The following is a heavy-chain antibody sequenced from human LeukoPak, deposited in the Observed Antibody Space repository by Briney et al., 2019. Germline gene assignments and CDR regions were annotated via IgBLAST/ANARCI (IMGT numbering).Heavy chain of an antibody. D-gene: IGHD3-9*01. J-gene: IGHJ4*02. CDR1: TGSINTYF. V-gene: IGHV4-4*07. Sequence: SETLSLTCTVSTGSINTYFWTWVRQPAGKGLEWIGRISDSGRTYYNPSLESRVTISLDTSNNQFSLKVTPVTAADTAVYYCARGKEMTKTSGYYSFDYWGQGTLVSVSS. CDR2: ISDSGRT. CDR3: ARGKEMTKTSGYYSFDY.